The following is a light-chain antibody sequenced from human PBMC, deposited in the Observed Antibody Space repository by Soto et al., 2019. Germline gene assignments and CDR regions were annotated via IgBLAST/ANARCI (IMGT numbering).Light chain of an antibody. CDR3: QQYGSSPRT. Sequence: EIVLPQSPGTLSLSPGERATLSCRASQSVSSSYVAWYQQKPGQAPRLLIYGASSRATGIPDRFSGSGSGTDFTLTISRLEPEDFAVYYCQQYGSSPRTFGQGTKVEIK. J-gene: IGKJ1*01. CDR1: QSVSSSY. V-gene: IGKV3-20*01. CDR2: GAS.